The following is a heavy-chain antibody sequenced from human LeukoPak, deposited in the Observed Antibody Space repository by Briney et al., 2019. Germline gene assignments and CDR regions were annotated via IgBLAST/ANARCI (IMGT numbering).Heavy chain of an antibody. CDR1: GYTFTGYY. D-gene: IGHD3-9*01. Sequence: ASVKVSCKASGYTFTGYYMHWVRQAPGQGLEWMGWINPNSGGTNYAQKFQGRVTMTRDTSISIAYMELSRLRSDDTAVYYCARDSGYDILTGYYPSFGNDYWGQGTLVTVSS. J-gene: IGHJ4*02. CDR2: INPNSGGT. CDR3: ARDSGYDILTGYYPSFGNDY. V-gene: IGHV1-2*02.